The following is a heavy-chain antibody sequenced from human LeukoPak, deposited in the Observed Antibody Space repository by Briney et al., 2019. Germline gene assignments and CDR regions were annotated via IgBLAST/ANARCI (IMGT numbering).Heavy chain of an antibody. Sequence: GASVKVSCKASGGTFSSYAISWVRQAPGQGLEWMGGIIPIFGTANYAQKFQGRVTITADESTSTAYMELSSLRSEDTAVYYCARDSRLYYDSSGSWFDPWGQGTLVTVSS. CDR2: IIPIFGTA. CDR3: ARDSRLYYDSSGSWFDP. J-gene: IGHJ5*02. D-gene: IGHD3-22*01. CDR1: GGTFSSYA. V-gene: IGHV1-69*13.